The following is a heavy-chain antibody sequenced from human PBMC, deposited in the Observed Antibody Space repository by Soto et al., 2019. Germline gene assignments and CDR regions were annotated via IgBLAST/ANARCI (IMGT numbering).Heavy chain of an antibody. V-gene: IGHV3-23*01. D-gene: IGHD6-13*01. CDR1: GFTFSSYA. CDR3: AKGRQPVRCIDY. Sequence: GGSLRLSCAASGFTFSSYAMSWVRQAPGKGLEWVSAISGSGGSTYYADSVKGRFTISRDNSKNTLYLQMNSLRAEDTAVHYCAKGRQPVRCIDYWGQGTLVTVSS. CDR2: ISGSGGST. J-gene: IGHJ4*02.